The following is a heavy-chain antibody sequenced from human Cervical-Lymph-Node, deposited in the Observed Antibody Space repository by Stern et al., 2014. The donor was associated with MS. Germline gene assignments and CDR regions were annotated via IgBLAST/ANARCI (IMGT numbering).Heavy chain of an antibody. J-gene: IGHJ6*02. CDR1: EYTHNNYL. CDR3: AVRYCSGGRCYSVPDV. CDR2: INPSGAT. D-gene: IGHD2-15*01. V-gene: IGHV1-46*02. Sequence: VQLVEPGSEVKKPGASVKVSCKASEYTHNNYLIHWVRQAPGQRPDWMGVINPSGATNYAQKGQERVTMTTDASTSTFYMELSRLRSEDTAVYYCAVRYCSGGRCYSVPDVWGQGTTVIVSS.